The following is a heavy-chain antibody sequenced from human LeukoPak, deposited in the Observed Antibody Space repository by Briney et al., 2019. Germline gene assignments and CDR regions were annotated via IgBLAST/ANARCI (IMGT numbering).Heavy chain of an antibody. V-gene: IGHV4-34*01. CDR2: INHSGST. Sequence: SETLSLTCAVYGGSFSGYYWSWIRQPPGKGLEWIGEINHSGSTNYNPSLKSRVTISVDTSKNQFSLKLSSVTAADTAVYYCARHLRDYYDSSGYYSLDAFDIWGQGTMVTVSS. J-gene: IGHJ3*02. CDR3: ARHLRDYYDSSGYYSLDAFDI. CDR1: GGSFSGYY. D-gene: IGHD3-22*01.